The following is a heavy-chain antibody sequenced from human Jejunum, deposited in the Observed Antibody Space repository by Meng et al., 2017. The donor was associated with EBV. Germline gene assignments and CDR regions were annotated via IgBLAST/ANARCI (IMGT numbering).Heavy chain of an antibody. CDR2: ISPDGNNK. V-gene: IGHV3-30*03. D-gene: IGHD6-19*01. J-gene: IGHJ4*02. CDR3: ARDGSGWYPGDY. Sequence: QVQVVESGGGVVQAGRSPRLSCAASGLTFSSYGMHWVRQAPGKGLEWVALISPDGNNKYYADSVKGRFTISRDNSKNTLYVQINSLRTEDTAVYYCARDGSGWYPGDYWGQGTLVTVSS. CDR1: GLTFSSYG.